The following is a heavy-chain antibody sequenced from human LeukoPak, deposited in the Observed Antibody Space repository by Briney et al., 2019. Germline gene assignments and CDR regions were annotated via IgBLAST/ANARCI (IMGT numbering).Heavy chain of an antibody. V-gene: IGHV4-4*02. J-gene: IGHJ3*02. CDR3: ARDDYYDSSYSRAFDI. CDR1: GGSISSSNW. D-gene: IGHD3-22*01. CDR2: IYHSGST. Sequence: SETLSLTCAVSGGSISSSNWWSWVRQPPGKGLEWIGEIYHSGSTNYNPSLKSRVTISVDKSKNQFSLKLSSVTAADTAVYYCARDDYYDSSYSRAFDIWGQGAMVTVSS.